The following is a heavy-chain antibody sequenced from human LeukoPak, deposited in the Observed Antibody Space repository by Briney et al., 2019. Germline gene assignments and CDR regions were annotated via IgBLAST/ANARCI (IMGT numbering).Heavy chain of an antibody. CDR3: ARDPHTLYDFWSGSHVCV. V-gene: IGHV4-4*02. J-gene: IGHJ6*04. D-gene: IGHD3-3*01. CDR1: GGAISSSNW. CDR2: IYHSGST. Sequence: PSETLCLTCAVSGGAISSSNWWSWVRQPPGKGLEWIGEIYHSGSTNYNPSLKSRVTISVDTSKNQFSLELRSVTAADTAVYYCARDPHTLYDFWSGSHVCVWGKGTTVTVSS.